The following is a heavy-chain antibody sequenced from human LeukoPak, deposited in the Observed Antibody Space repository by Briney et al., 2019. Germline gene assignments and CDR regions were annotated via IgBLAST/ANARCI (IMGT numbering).Heavy chain of an antibody. V-gene: IGHV3-7*04. CDR3: ARDAHEQWSVLGVYHYGFDV. CDR2: IKSEGSEE. J-gene: IGHJ6*02. D-gene: IGHD6-19*01. CDR1: AFTCNGDW. Sequence: GWSLRLSCATPAFTCNGDWRSRVPQAPGKGLKCGAQIKSEGSEEDNADSVRGPFTISRDKAKSSLYLQMNSLGVEDTAVYYCARDAHEQWSVLGVYHYGFDVWGQGTTLTVSS.